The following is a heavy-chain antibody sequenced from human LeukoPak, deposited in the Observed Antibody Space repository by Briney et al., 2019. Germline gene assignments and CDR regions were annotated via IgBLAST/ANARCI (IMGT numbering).Heavy chain of an antibody. D-gene: IGHD1-14*01. CDR1: GYTFTSYD. J-gene: IGHJ3*02. CDR2: MNPNSGNT. V-gene: IGHV1-8*01. Sequence: ASVKVSCKASGYTFTSYDTNWVRQATGQGLEWMGWMNPNSGNTGYAQKLQGRVTMTRNTSISTAYMELSSLRSEDTAVYYCARVEGISGAGDIWGQGTMVTVSS. CDR3: ARVEGISGAGDI.